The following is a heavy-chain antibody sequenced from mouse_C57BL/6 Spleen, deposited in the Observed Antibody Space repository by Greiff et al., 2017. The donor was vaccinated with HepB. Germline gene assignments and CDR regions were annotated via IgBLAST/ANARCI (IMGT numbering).Heavy chain of an antibody. V-gene: IGHV1-26*01. Sequence: EVQLQQSGPELVKPGASVKISCKASGYTFTDYYMNWVKQSHGKSLEWIGDINPNNGGTSYNQKFKGKATLTVDKSSSTAYMELRSLTSEDSAVYYCARGDDYAPSYWGQGTLVTVSA. CDR1: GYTFTDYY. CDR3: ARGDDYAPSY. D-gene: IGHD2-4*01. J-gene: IGHJ3*01. CDR2: INPNNGGT.